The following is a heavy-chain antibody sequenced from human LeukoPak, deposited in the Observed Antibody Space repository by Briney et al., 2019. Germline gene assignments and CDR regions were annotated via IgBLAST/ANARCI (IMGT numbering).Heavy chain of an antibody. V-gene: IGHV3-30*18. D-gene: IGHD5-24*01. J-gene: IGHJ5*02. CDR2: ISHDGNSK. Sequence: PGGSLRLSCAASGFTLSTCGMHWVRQAPGKGLEWVAMISHDGNSKQYADFAKGRFTISRDNSKNTLYLEMNSLRTGDTAVYHCAKDLYDNDWYNYFDPWGQGALVTVSS. CDR3: AKDLYDNDWYNYFDP. CDR1: GFTLSTCG.